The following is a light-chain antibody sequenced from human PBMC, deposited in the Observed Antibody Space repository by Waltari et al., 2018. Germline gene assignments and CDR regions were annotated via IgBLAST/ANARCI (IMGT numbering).Light chain of an antibody. Sequence: SYVLTQAPSVSVAPAQTARITREGTNIGSRSVHWYQQRPGQAPVLVVYDDSDRPSGIPERFSGSNSGNTATLTISRVEAGDEADYYCQVWDGNSDHWVFGGGTKLTVL. CDR3: QVWDGNSDHWV. V-gene: IGLV3-21*02. J-gene: IGLJ3*02. CDR2: DDS. CDR1: NIGSRS.